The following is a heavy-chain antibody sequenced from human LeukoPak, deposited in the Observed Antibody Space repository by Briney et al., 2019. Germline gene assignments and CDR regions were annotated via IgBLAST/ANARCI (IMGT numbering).Heavy chain of an antibody. D-gene: IGHD1-26*01. CDR1: GFTFINAW. CDR3: ATQVGASYWYFDL. J-gene: IGHJ2*01. Sequence: PGGSLRLSCAASGFTFINAWMSWVRQAPGKGLEWVGRIQSLIDGGAVDYAAPVKGRFTVSRDDPKKTLYLQMNSLNTEDTAVYYFATQVGASYWYFDLWGRGTLVTVSS. V-gene: IGHV3-15*01. CDR2: IQSLIDGGAV.